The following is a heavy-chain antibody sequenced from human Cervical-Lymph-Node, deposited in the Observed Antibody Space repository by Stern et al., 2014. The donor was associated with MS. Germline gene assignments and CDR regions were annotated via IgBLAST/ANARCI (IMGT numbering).Heavy chain of an antibody. J-gene: IGHJ4*02. CDR2: ISPYNGNT. D-gene: IGHD4-11*01. CDR1: GYTFTYYA. V-gene: IGHV1-18*01. Sequence: QVQLVQSGAEVKKPGASVNVSCKTSGYTFTYYAISWIRPAPGQGLEWVGWISPYNGNTNFVQKRQGRVAMTTDTSTSTAYMELRSLRSDDTAVYYCARDDDYTRRAIDYWGQGTLVTVSS. CDR3: ARDDDYTRRAIDY.